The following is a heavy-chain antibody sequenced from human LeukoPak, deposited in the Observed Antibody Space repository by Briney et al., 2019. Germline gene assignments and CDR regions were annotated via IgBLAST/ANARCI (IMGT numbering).Heavy chain of an antibody. CDR2: IYYSGST. CDR3: ARGHDYVWGSYRYEFDP. Sequence: SETLSLTCTVSGGSISSCYWSWIRQPPGKGLEWIGYIYYSGSTNYNPSLKSRVTISVDTSKNQFSLKLSSVTAADTAVYYCARGHDYVWGSYRYEFDPWGQGTLVTVSS. V-gene: IGHV4-59*08. CDR1: GGSISSCY. J-gene: IGHJ5*02. D-gene: IGHD3-16*02.